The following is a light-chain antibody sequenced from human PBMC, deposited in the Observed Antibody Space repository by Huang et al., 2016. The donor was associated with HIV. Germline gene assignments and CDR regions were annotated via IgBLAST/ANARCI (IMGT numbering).Light chain of an antibody. V-gene: IGKV3-11*01. Sequence: EIVLTQSPATLSLSPGERATLSCRASQSISSYLAWYQQKPGQAPRLLIYDASNRATGIPDRFSGSGCGTDFTLTISSLEPEDFAIYYCQQRSNLGTFGGGTKVEIK. CDR1: QSISSY. CDR3: QQRSNLGT. J-gene: IGKJ4*01. CDR2: DAS.